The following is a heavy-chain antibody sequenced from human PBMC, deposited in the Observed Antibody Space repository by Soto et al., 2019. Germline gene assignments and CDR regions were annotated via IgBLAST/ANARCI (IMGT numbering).Heavy chain of an antibody. J-gene: IGHJ4*02. D-gene: IGHD3-10*01. CDR1: GGSISSGGYY. V-gene: IGHV4-31*03. CDR3: ARDQVGGSGTSLGVDY. CDR2: IYYSGST. Sequence: SETLSLTCTVSGGSISSGGYYWSWIRQDPGKGLEWIGYIYYSGSTYYNPSLKSRVTISVDTSKNQFSLKLSSVTAADTAVYYCARDQVGGSGTSLGVDYWGQGTLVTVSS.